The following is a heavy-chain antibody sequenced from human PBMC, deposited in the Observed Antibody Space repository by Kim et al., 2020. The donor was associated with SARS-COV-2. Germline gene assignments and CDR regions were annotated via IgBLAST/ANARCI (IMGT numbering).Heavy chain of an antibody. J-gene: IGHJ4*02. Sequence: YSPSFQRQVTISADKSISTAYLQWSSLKASDTAMYYCATYYDSSGYAFDYWGQGTLVTVSS. CDR3: ATYYDSSGYAFDY. V-gene: IGHV5-51*01. D-gene: IGHD3-22*01.